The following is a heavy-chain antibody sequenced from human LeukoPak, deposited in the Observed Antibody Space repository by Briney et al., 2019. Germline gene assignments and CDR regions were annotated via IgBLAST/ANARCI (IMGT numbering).Heavy chain of an antibody. Sequence: SETLSLTCTVSGGSISSYYWSWIRQPPGKGLEWIGYIYYSGSTNYNPSLKSRVTISVDTSKNQFSLKLSSVTAADTAVYYCARACIKQQQLVPSLLTNYYYYMDVWGKGTTVTVSS. CDR2: IYYSGST. CDR1: GGSISSYY. CDR3: ARACIKQQQLVPSLLTNYYYYMDV. J-gene: IGHJ6*03. D-gene: IGHD6-13*01. V-gene: IGHV4-59*01.